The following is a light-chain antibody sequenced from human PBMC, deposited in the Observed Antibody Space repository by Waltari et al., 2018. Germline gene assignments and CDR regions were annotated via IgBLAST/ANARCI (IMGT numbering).Light chain of an antibody. Sequence: QLVLTQSPSASASLGASVKLPCTLSSGHSSNIIAWLTQQPGKVPRYLMQVNSDGRHRTGDEIPDRFSGSSSGAERYLTISSLQSEDEADYYCETGGHGTWVFGGGTKLTVL. CDR1: SGHSSNI. V-gene: IGLV4-69*01. CDR3: ETGGHGTWV. J-gene: IGLJ3*02. CDR2: VNSDGRH.